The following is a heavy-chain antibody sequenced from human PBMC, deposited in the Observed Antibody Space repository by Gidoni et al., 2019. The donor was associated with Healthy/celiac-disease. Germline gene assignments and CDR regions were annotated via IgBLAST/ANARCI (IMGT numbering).Heavy chain of an antibody. J-gene: IGHJ4*02. D-gene: IGHD3-3*01. Sequence: QVQLVQSGAEVKQPGASVKVSCTASGYTFTGYYMHWVRQAPGQGLEWMGWINPNSGGTNYAQKFQGWVTMTRDTSISTAYMELSRLRSDDTAVYYCARVGVYDFWSGAFDYWGQGTLVTVSS. CDR1: GYTFTGYY. V-gene: IGHV1-2*04. CDR2: INPNSGGT. CDR3: ARVGVYDFWSGAFDY.